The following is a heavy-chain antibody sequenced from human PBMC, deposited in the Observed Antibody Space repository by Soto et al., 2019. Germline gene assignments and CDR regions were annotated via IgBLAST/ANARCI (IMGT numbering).Heavy chain of an antibody. J-gene: IGHJ4*02. CDR3: ARDLTREGDYFDTSGYYLDS. Sequence: QVQLVQSGAEVKKPGASVKVSCKASGYTLTRYYMHWVRQAPGQGLEWMGIINPSDGSISYAQKFQGRVSRTSDTSTRAVYMELSSLRSEDTAVYYCARDLTREGDYFDTSGYYLDSWGQGTLVTVSS. V-gene: IGHV1-46*01. CDR2: INPSDGSI. D-gene: IGHD3-22*01. CDR1: GYTLTRYY.